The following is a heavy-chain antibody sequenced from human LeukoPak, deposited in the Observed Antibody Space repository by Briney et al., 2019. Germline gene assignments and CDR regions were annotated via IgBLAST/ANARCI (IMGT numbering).Heavy chain of an antibody. Sequence: GGSLRLSGGGSGFSFSAYWMRWVRQPPGKGLEFVANIHQDGSELRYGDSVRGRFTISRDNDKSLLYLQMNNLRGDDEAIYYCTRVGSSWDLLDYWGRGTLVSVSS. J-gene: IGHJ4*02. CDR3: TRVGSSWDLLDY. V-gene: IGHV3-7*01. CDR1: GFSFSAYW. CDR2: IHQDGSEL. D-gene: IGHD6-13*01.